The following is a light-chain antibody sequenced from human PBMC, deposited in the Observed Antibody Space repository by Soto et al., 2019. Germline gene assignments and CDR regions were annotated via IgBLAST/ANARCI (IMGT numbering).Light chain of an antibody. Sequence: QSALTQPPSASRSPGQSVTISCTGTKNDIGVYDFVSWYQHHPDKAPRLIIYEVVQRPSGVPDRFSGSKSGNTASLTVSGLQAADEADYFCKSYAGSNTYVFGSGTKVTVL. CDR2: EVV. V-gene: IGLV2-8*02. J-gene: IGLJ1*01. CDR1: KNDIGVYDF. CDR3: KSYAGSNTYV.